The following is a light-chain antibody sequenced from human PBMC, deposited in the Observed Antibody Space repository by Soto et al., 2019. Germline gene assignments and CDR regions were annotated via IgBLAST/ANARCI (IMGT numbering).Light chain of an antibody. CDR1: SSDIGAYNY. Sequence: QSALTQPPSAPGSPGQSFTISCTGTSSDIGAYNYVSWYQQRPGKAPKLMIYEVSRRPSGVPYRFSGSKSGSTASLTVSGLHTEDEADYYCSSYAGNNTYVFGSGTKATVL. CDR2: EVS. CDR3: SSYAGNNTYV. J-gene: IGLJ1*01. V-gene: IGLV2-8*01.